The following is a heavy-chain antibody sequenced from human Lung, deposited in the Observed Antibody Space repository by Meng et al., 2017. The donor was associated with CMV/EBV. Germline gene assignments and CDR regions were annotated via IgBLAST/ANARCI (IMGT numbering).Heavy chain of an antibody. V-gene: IGHV3-11*04. J-gene: IGHJ4*02. D-gene: IGHD6-6*01. CDR2: ISSSCSTI. CDR1: AFTFIDYY. CDR3: ASRATGYSSSYIDH. Sequence: SXRLXXAASAFTFIDYYMSCIRQAPGKGLEWVSYISSSCSTIYYADSVKGRCTISRDNAKNSLYLQLNSLRAEDTAVYYCASRATGYSSSYIDHWGQGTXVTVAS.